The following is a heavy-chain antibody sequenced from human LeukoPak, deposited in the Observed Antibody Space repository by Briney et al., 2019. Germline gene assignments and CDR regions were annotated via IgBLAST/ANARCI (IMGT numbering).Heavy chain of an antibody. CDR3: ARVLYDSSGYYLNYFDY. D-gene: IGHD3-22*01. CDR1: GFTFSSYE. CDR2: ISSSDSTT. V-gene: IGHV3-48*03. Sequence: GGSLRLSCAASGFTFSSYEMNWVRQAPGKGLEWVSYISSSDSTTYYADSVKGRFTISRGNAMNSLNLQMNSLRVEDTAVYYCARVLYDSSGYYLNYFDYWGQGTLVTVSS. J-gene: IGHJ4*02.